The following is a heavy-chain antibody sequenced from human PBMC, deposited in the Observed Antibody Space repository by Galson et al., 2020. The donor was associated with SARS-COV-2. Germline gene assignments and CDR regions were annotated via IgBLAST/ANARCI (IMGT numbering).Heavy chain of an antibody. Sequence: GGSLRLSCAASGLTFSSYAMSWVRQAPGKGLEWVSAISGGGGNTYYADSVKGRFTISRDSSKNTLYLQMNSLRAEDTAVYYCAKDGYYYYGSGSYPRGGMDVWGQGTTVTVSS. D-gene: IGHD3-10*01. CDR1: GLTFSSYA. CDR2: ISGGGGNT. J-gene: IGHJ6*02. CDR3: AKDGYYYYGSGSYPRGGMDV. V-gene: IGHV3-23*01.